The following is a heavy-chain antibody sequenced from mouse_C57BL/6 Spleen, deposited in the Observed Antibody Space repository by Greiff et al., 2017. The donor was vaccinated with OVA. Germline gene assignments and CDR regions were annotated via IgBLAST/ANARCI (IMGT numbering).Heavy chain of an antibody. V-gene: IGHV1-39*01. CDR2: INPNYGTT. Sequence: VHVKQSGPELVKPGASVKISCKASGYSFTDYHMNWVKQSNGKSLEWIGVINPNYGTTSYNQKFKGKATLTVDQSSSTAYMQLNSLTSEDSAVYYCARSRGSRYFDVWGTGTTVTVSS. CDR3: ARSRGSRYFDV. J-gene: IGHJ1*03. CDR1: GYSFTDYH. D-gene: IGHD1-3*01.